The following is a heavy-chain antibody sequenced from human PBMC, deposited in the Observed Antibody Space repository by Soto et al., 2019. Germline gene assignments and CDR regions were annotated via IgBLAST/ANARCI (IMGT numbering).Heavy chain of an antibody. CDR2: IYNSGST. D-gene: IGHD6-13*01. CDR3: ARGSTGYSSSWYRY. Sequence: KESGPTLVKPTQTLTLTCTFSGFSLSTRGVGVGWIRQPPGKGLEWIGYIYNSGSTNYNPSLKSRVTIXVXTXXNQFSLKLSSVTAADTAVYYCARGSTGYSSSWYRYWGQGTLVTVSS. V-gene: IGHV4-61*05. CDR1: GFSLSTRGVG. J-gene: IGHJ4*02.